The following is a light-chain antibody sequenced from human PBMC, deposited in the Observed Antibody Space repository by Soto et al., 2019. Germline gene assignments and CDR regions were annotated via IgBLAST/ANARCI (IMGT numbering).Light chain of an antibody. Sequence: EIVLTQSPATLSLSPGERATLSCRASQSVSRYLAWYQHKPGQAPRLLIYDASKRATGIPARFSGSGSGTDFTLTISSLAPEDFAVYYCQQRSNWPPTWTFGQGTRVEIK. CDR2: DAS. CDR3: QQRSNWPPTWT. J-gene: IGKJ1*01. V-gene: IGKV3-11*01. CDR1: QSVSRY.